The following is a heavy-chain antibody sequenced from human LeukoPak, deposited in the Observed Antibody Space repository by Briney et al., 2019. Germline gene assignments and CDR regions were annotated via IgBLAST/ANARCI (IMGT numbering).Heavy chain of an antibody. CDR1: GYTLTELS. CDR3: AAIGRKWIDD. J-gene: IGHJ4*02. CDR2: FDPEDGET. V-gene: IGHV1-24*01. Sequence: ASVTVSCKFSGYTLTELSMHWVRQAPGKGLEWMGGFDPEDGETIYAQKFQGRVTMTEDTSTDTAYMELSSLRSEDTAVYYCAAIGRKWIDDWGQGTLVTVSS. D-gene: IGHD5-12*01.